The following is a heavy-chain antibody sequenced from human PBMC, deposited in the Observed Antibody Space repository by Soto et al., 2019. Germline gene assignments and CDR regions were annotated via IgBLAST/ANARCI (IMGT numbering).Heavy chain of an antibody. D-gene: IGHD6-19*01. CDR3: AKDHRQWLALFFTWFDP. V-gene: IGHV3-30*18. Sequence: PGGSLRLSCAASGFTFSSFGMHWVRQAPGKGLEWVAVISHDGSNKFYEDSVKGRFTISRDNSKNTLYMQVNSLRTEEKDVYYCAKDHRQWLALFFTWFDPWGQGNMV. J-gene: IGHJ5*02. CDR2: ISHDGSNK. CDR1: GFTFSSFG.